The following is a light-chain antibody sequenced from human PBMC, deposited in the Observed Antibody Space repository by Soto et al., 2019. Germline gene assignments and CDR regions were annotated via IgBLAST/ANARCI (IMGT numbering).Light chain of an antibody. Sequence: QSALTQPASVSGSPGQSITTSCTGTSSDIGAYNYVSWYQQHPGKAPKLLIYEVTNRPSGVSDRFSGSKSGNTASLTISGLQAEDEANYYCNSYTHLSNRLFGNGTKVTV. J-gene: IGLJ1*01. CDR1: SSDIGAYNY. V-gene: IGLV2-14*01. CDR2: EVT. CDR3: NSYTHLSNRL.